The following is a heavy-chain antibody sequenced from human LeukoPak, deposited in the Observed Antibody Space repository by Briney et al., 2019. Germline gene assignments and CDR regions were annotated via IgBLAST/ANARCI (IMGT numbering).Heavy chain of an antibody. CDR1: GYTLTELS. CDR2: FDPEDGET. Sequence: ASVKVSCKVSGYTLTELSMHWVRQAPGKGLEWMGGFDPEDGETIYAQKFQGRVTMTEDTSTNTAYMELSSLRSEDTAVYYCATAYGLPGNWFDPWGQGTLVTVSS. V-gene: IGHV1-24*01. D-gene: IGHD7-27*01. J-gene: IGHJ5*02. CDR3: ATAYGLPGNWFDP.